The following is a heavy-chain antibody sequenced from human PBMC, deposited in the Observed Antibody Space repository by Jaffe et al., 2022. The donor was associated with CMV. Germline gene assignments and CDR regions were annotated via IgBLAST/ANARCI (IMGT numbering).Heavy chain of an antibody. V-gene: IGHV3-15*01. D-gene: IGHD6-19*01. CDR1: GFTFSNAW. Sequence: EVQLVESGGGLVKPGGSLRLSCAASGFTFSNAWMSWVRQAPGKGLEWVGRIKSKTDGGTTDYAAPVKGRFTISRDDSKNTLYLQMNSLKTEDTAVYYCTTDLGYSSGWNHYWGQGTLVTVSS. J-gene: IGHJ4*02. CDR2: IKSKTDGGTT. CDR3: TTDLGYSSGWNHY.